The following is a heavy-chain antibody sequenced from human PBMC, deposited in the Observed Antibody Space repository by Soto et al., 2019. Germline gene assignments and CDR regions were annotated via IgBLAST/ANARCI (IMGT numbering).Heavy chain of an antibody. CDR2: IYPGDSDT. V-gene: IGHV5-51*01. CDR3: ARPPYCTGGSCYFDY. Sequence: PGESLKISCKASGYTFTEYWIGWVRQMPGKGLEWMGIIYPGDSDTRYSPSFQGQVTMSADKSISTAYLQWNSLKASDTAIYYCARPPYCTGGSCYFDYWGQGTLVTVSS. D-gene: IGHD2-15*01. J-gene: IGHJ4*02. CDR1: GYTFTEYW.